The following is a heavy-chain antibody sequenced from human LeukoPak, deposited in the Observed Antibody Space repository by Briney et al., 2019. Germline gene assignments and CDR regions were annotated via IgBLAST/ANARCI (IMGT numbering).Heavy chain of an antibody. D-gene: IGHD5-24*01. Sequence: SETLSLTCAVSGASISSGGYSWSWIRQPPGKGLECIGYIYHNGSTYYNPSLKSRATISVDRSKNQFSLKLNSVTAADTAVYYCARVPSDGLNWFDPWGQGTLVTVSS. CDR3: ARVPSDGLNWFDP. J-gene: IGHJ5*02. CDR2: IYHNGST. CDR1: GASISSGGYS. V-gene: IGHV4-30-2*01.